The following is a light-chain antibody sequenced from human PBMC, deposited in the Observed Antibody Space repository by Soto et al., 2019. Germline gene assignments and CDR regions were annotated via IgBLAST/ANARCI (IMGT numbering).Light chain of an antibody. CDR2: DAS. V-gene: IGKV3-11*01. Sequence: EIVLTQSPGTLSFSPGERATLSCRASQSVSSYLAWYQQKPGQAPRLLIYDASNRATGIPARFSGSGSGTDFTLTISSLEPEDFAVYYCQQRSNWPPALTFGGGTKVDIK. CDR1: QSVSSY. J-gene: IGKJ4*01. CDR3: QQRSNWPPALT.